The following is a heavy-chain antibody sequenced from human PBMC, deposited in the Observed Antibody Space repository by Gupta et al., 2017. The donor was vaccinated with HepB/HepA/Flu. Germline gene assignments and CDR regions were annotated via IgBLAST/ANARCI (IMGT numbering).Heavy chain of an antibody. J-gene: IGHJ4*02. D-gene: IGHD3-10*01. CDR3: ARGARGSYYFC. Sequence: EVQLLESGGGLVQPGGSLRLSCAASGFTFSSYAMSWVRQAPGKGLEWVSSISTSGGSTYYADSVKGRFTISRDNSKNTLYLQMNSLRAEDTAVYYCARGARGSYYFCWGQGTLVTVSS. CDR2: ISTSGGST. CDR1: GFTFSSYA. V-gene: IGHV3-23*01.